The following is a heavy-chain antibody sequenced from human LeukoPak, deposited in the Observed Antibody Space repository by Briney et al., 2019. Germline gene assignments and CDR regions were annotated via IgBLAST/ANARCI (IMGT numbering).Heavy chain of an antibody. D-gene: IGHD3-22*01. CDR3: AGAMRGALGYYFDY. CDR2: IYHSGST. V-gene: IGHV4-4*02. Sequence: PSETLSLTCAVSGGSISSSNWWSGGRPPPGKGVEWIGEIYHSGSTNYNPSLKSRVTISGDKSKNRFSLKLSSVTAADTAVYYCAGAMRGALGYYFDYWGQGTLVTVSS. CDR1: GGSISSSNW. J-gene: IGHJ4*02.